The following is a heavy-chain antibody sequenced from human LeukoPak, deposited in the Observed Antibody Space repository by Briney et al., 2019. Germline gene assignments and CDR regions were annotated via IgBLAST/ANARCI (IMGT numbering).Heavy chain of an antibody. CDR2: MNGDGSTI. CDR1: GFTFSSSW. J-gene: IGHJ4*02. V-gene: IGHV3-74*01. CDR3: ARAGNFRFDY. Sequence: GGSLRLSCAGSGFTFSSSWIHWVRQGPGKGLVWVARMNGDGSTINYADSVKGRSTISRDNAKNTVYLQMSSLRDEDTAIYYCARAGNFRFDYWGQGTLVTVSS. D-gene: IGHD1-7*01.